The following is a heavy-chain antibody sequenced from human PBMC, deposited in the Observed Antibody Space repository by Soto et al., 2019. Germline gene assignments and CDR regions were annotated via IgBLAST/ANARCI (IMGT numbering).Heavy chain of an antibody. V-gene: IGHV3-33*01. J-gene: IGHJ3*02. CDR2: IWYDGSNK. CDR3: ARERSGGSPNAFDI. Sequence: GGSLRLSCAASGFTFSSYGMHWVRQAPGKGLEWVAVIWYDGSNKYYADSVKGRFTISRDNSKNTLYLQMNSLRAEDTAVYYCARERSGGSPNAFDIWAKGQWSPSPQ. CDR1: GFTFSSYG. D-gene: IGHD2-15*01.